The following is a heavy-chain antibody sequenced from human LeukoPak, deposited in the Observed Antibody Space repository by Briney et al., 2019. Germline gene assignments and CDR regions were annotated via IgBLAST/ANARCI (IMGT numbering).Heavy chain of an antibody. CDR1: GFTFSTYS. CDR2: IHDSGST. V-gene: IGHV4-59*12. Sequence: GSLRLSCAASGFTFSTYSMNWVRQAPGKGLEWIAYIHDSGSTYNNPSLKSRLSISIDTSKNQFSLKLNSLTAADTAVYYCARLVAAAGNNWFDPWGQGTLVTVSS. J-gene: IGHJ5*02. CDR3: ARLVAAAGNNWFDP. D-gene: IGHD6-13*01.